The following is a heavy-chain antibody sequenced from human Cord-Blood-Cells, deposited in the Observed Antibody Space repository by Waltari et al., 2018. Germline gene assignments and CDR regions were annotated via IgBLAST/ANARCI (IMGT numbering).Heavy chain of an antibody. CDR1: GGSFSGYY. V-gene: IGHV4-34*01. J-gene: IGHJ3*02. D-gene: IGHD3-9*01. Sequence: QVQLQQWGAGLLKPSETLSLTCAVYGGSFSGYYWSWIRKPPGKGLVWIGEINQSGSTNYNPSLKSRVTISVDTSKNQFSLKLSSVTAADTAVYYCARGKDDILTGNAFDIWGQGTMVTDSS. CDR2: INQSGST. CDR3: ARGKDDILTGNAFDI.